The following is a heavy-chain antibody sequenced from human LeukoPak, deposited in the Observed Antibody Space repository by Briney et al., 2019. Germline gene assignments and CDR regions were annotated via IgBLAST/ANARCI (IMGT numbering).Heavy chain of an antibody. CDR2: IKRESDGGTV. CDR3: TTSWRDETDRYFDY. Sequence: PGGSLRLSCGGSGVIFANAWMTWVRQAPGKGLEWVGRIKRESDGGTVDYAAPLKGRFTISREDSQNMALLEMTNLQAEHPALYYCTTSWRDETDRYFDYWGQGTLVTVSS. V-gene: IGHV3-15*01. CDR1: GVIFANAW. J-gene: IGHJ4*02. D-gene: IGHD3-16*02.